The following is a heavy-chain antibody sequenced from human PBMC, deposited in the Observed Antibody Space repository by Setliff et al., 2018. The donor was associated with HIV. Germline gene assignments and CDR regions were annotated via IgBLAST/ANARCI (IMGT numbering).Heavy chain of an antibody. CDR3: ASTSRRLGDSSGNEGAFDI. CDR1: GYSLSSGYF. J-gene: IGHJ3*02. V-gene: IGHV4-38-2*01. CDR2: IYHSGST. Sequence: SETLSLTCAVSGYSLSSGYFWGWIRQPPGKGLEWIGSIYHSGSTYYNPSLKSRVTISVDTSKNQFSLKLSSVTAADTAVYYCASTSRRLGDSSGNEGAFDIWAKGQWSPSPQ. D-gene: IGHD3-22*01.